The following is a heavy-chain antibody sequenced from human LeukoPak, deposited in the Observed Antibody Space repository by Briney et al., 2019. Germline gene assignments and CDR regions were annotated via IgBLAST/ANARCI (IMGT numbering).Heavy chain of an antibody. Sequence: GGSLRLSCAASGFTFSSYGMHWVRQAPGKGLEWVAVIWYDGSNKYYADSVKGRFTISRDNSKNTLYLQMNSLRAEDTAVYYCARDRGYGSGSSDYWGQGTLVSVHS. D-gene: IGHD3-10*01. CDR1: GFTFSSYG. J-gene: IGHJ4*02. CDR2: IWYDGSNK. CDR3: ARDRGYGSGSSDY. V-gene: IGHV3-33*01.